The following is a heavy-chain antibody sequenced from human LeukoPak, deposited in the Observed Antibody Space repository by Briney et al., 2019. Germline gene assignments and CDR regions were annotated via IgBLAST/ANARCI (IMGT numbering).Heavy chain of an antibody. D-gene: IGHD5-24*01. V-gene: IGHV1-8*01. CDR2: MNPSNGNT. Sequence: ASVKVSCKASGYTFTSYAINWVRQATGQGLEWVGWMNPSNGNTGFAQKFQGRLTMTRDTSISTSYMELRGLGSEDTALYFCARGSSEEMATIAYWGQGTLVTVSS. CDR1: GYTFTSYA. J-gene: IGHJ4*02. CDR3: ARGSSEEMATIAY.